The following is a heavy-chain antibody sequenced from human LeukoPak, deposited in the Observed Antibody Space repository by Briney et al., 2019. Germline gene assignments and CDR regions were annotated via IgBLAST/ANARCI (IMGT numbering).Heavy chain of an antibody. D-gene: IGHD7-27*01. Sequence: PSETLSLTCLVSGGSISDTNYFWGWTRQPPGKGLEWIGNIYYSGSTRYNPSLSSRLTISVDTSKNQFSLQLNSVTPEDTAVYYCARELTGFDYWGQGTLVTVSS. J-gene: IGHJ4*02. CDR1: GGSISDTNYF. V-gene: IGHV4-39*07. CDR3: ARELTGFDY. CDR2: IYYSGST.